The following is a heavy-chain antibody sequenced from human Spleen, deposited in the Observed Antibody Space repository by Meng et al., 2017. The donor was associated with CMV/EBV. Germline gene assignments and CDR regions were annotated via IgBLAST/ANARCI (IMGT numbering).Heavy chain of an antibody. CDR2: IRYDGSKT. V-gene: IGHV3-30*02. CDR3: AAQVLVGRGTDY. J-gene: IGHJ4*02. D-gene: IGHD3-16*01. Sequence: CAACGLTCSSDAMYWVRQARDKVEEWVGIIRYDGSKTNYENSVKSSFVVSRDNSKNALYLQMNSLRTEDTALYFCAAQVLVGRGTDYWGQGTLVTVSS. CDR1: GLTCSSDA.